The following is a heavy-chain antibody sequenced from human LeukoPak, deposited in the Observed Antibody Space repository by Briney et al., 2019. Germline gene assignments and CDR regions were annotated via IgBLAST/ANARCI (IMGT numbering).Heavy chain of an antibody. CDR2: TYYSGST. J-gene: IGHJ4*02. CDR3: ARGRGSSGYYFDYFDY. V-gene: IGHV4-31*03. D-gene: IGHD3-22*01. Sequence: PSQTLSLTCTVSGGSISSGGYYWSWIRQHPGKGLEWIGYTYYSGSTYYNPSLKSRVTISVDTSKNQFSLKLSSVTAADTAVYYCARGRGSSGYYFDYFDYWGQGTLVTVSS. CDR1: GGSISSGGYY.